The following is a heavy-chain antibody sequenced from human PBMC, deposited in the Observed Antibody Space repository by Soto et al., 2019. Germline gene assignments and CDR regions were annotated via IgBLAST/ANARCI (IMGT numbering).Heavy chain of an antibody. V-gene: IGHV1-69*10. Sequence: ASVKVSCKASGGTFSSYAISWVRQAPGQGLEWMGGIIPILGIANYAQKFQGRVTITADKSTGSAYMGLSSLRSEDTAVYYCARCGTGGSGSYPYDAFDIWGQGTMVTVSS. CDR2: IIPILGIA. CDR3: ARCGTGGSGSYPYDAFDI. J-gene: IGHJ3*02. CDR1: GGTFSSYA. D-gene: IGHD3-10*01.